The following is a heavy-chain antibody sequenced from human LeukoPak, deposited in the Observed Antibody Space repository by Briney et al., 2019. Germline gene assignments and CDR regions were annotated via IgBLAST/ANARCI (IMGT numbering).Heavy chain of an antibody. CDR1: GFTFSSYA. Sequence: PGRSLTLSCAASGFTFSSYAMHWVRQARGKGLEWVAVISYDGSNKYYADSVKRRFTISRDNSKNTLSLQMSSLRPEDTAEYFCVRLFRGVRGYFDYWGQGTLVAVSS. CDR3: VRLFRGVRGYFDY. CDR2: ISYDGSNK. D-gene: IGHD3-10*01. V-gene: IGHV3-30*04. J-gene: IGHJ4*02.